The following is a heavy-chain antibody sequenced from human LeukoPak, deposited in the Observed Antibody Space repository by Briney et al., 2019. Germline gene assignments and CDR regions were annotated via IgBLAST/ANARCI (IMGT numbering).Heavy chain of an antibody. J-gene: IGHJ6*02. CDR3: AKGVVAATNAAYYGMDV. Sequence: GGPLRLSCAASGFTFSNYGMHWVRQAPGKGLEWVAVISYDESDKYYADSVKGRSTISRDNSKNTLYLQMNSLRPEDTAVYYCAKGVVAATNAAYYGMDVWGQGTTVTVSS. V-gene: IGHV3-30*18. CDR2: ISYDESDK. D-gene: IGHD2-15*01. CDR1: GFTFSNYG.